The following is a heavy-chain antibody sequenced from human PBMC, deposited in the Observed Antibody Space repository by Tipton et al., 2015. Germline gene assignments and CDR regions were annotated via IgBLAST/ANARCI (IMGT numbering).Heavy chain of an antibody. CDR2: IYSFGIT. J-gene: IGHJ4*02. CDR1: GGSINEYY. D-gene: IGHD2-2*01. Sequence: TLSLTCIVSGGSINEYYWNWIRQPPGKGLEWIANIYSFGITKYNPSLKSRVTISLDASKNQLSLTLISVTAADTAVYYCARAQFAVVPDATNDRISLIRGHMKYSFDCWGQGTLVTVSS. V-gene: IGHV4-59*01. CDR3: ARAQFAVVPDATNDRISLIRGHMKYSFDC.